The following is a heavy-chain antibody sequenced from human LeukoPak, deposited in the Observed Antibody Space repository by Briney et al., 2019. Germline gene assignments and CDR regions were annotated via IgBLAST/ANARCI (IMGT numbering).Heavy chain of an antibody. CDR1: GYSFTSYW. J-gene: IGHJ4*02. Sequence: LGESLKISCKGSGYSFTSYWISWVRQLPGKGLEWMGRIDPSNSNTNYSPSFQGHVTISVDKSITTAYLQWSSLKASDTAMYYCARRQGCSSASCPPDYWGQGTLVTVSP. V-gene: IGHV5-10-1*01. CDR2: IDPSNSNT. CDR3: ARRQGCSSASCPPDY. D-gene: IGHD2-2*01.